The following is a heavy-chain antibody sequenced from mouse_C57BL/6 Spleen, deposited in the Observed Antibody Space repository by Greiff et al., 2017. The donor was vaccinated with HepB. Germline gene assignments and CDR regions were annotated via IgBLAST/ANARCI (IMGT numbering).Heavy chain of an antibody. CDR1: GYTFTDYN. Sequence: VQLQQSGPELVKPGASVKIPCKASGYTFTDYNMDWVKQSHGKSLEWIGDINPNNGGTIYNQKFKGKATLTVDKSSSTAYMELRSLTSEDTAVYYCAREEAYDGYYGAMDYWGQGTSVTVSS. D-gene: IGHD2-3*01. V-gene: IGHV1-18*01. CDR3: AREEAYDGYYGAMDY. CDR2: INPNNGGT. J-gene: IGHJ4*01.